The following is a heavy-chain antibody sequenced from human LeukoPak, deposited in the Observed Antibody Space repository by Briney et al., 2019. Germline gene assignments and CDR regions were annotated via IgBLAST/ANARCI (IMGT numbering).Heavy chain of an antibody. D-gene: IGHD3-22*01. V-gene: IGHV1-18*01. J-gene: IGHJ4*02. CDR2: ISAYNGNT. CDR1: GYTFTSYG. CDR3: ARDIFKWYYYDSSGYYAFDY. Sequence: VASVKVSCKASGYTFTSYGISWVRQAPGQGLEWMGWISAYNGNTNYAQKLQGRVTMTTDTSTSTAYMELRSLRSDDTAVYYCARDIFKWYYYDSSGYYAFDYWGQGTLVTVSS.